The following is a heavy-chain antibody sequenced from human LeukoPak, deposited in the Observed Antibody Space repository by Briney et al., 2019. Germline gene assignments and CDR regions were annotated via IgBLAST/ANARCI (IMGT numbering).Heavy chain of an antibody. CDR2: IRYDGRNK. Sequence: AGGSLRLSCAVSGFTFSTYGMHWVRQAPGKGLEWVAFIRYDGRNKYYADSVKGRFTISRDNSKNTLDLQMNSLRAEDTAVYYCAQGSSGYCRGGSCYYHYHYIDVWGKGTTVTISS. J-gene: IGHJ6*03. V-gene: IGHV3-30*02. CDR1: GFTFSTYG. CDR3: AQGSSGYCRGGSCYYHYHYIDV. D-gene: IGHD2-15*01.